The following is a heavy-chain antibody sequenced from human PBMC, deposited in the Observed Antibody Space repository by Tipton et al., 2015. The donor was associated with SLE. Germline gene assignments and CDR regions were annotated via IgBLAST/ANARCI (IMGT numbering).Heavy chain of an antibody. D-gene: IGHD3-10*01. CDR3: ARVGDYYNSGSRVFDH. Sequence: TLSLTCTVSGGSISNTNYYWAWIRQPPGKGLEWIGSVHYGGSTYYNPSLKSRVTLSIDTSKNQFSLRLTSVTAADTALYYCARVGDYYNSGSRVFDHWGQGILVTVSS. CDR2: VHYGGST. CDR1: GGSISNTNYY. V-gene: IGHV4-39*07. J-gene: IGHJ4*02.